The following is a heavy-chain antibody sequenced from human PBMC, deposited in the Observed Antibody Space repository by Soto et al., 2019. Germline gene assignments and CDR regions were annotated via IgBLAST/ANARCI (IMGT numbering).Heavy chain of an antibody. J-gene: IGHJ5*02. CDR1: GYTFTSYG. Sequence: ASVKVSCKASGYTFTSYGISWVRQAPGXGLEWMGWISAYNGNTNYAQKLQGRVTMTTDTSTSTAYMELRSLRSDDTAVYYCARGRITIFGVVMLHWFDPWGQGTLVTVSS. V-gene: IGHV1-18*01. CDR2: ISAYNGNT. CDR3: ARGRITIFGVVMLHWFDP. D-gene: IGHD3-3*01.